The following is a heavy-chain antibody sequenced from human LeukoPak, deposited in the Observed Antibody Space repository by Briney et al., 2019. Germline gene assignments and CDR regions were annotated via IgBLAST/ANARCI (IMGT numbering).Heavy chain of an antibody. D-gene: IGHD2-21*02. V-gene: IGHV4-39*02. Sequence: PSETLSLTYTVSGGSIGSGYYWAWIRQPPGKGLEWIGSIHYGGTTHYNPSLQSRVTISADTSKNQFALDLRSVTAADTAVYYCTRDIGDFVSDFWGQGTLVTVSS. CDR1: GGSIGSGYY. CDR3: TRDIGDFVSDF. J-gene: IGHJ4*02. CDR2: IHYGGTT.